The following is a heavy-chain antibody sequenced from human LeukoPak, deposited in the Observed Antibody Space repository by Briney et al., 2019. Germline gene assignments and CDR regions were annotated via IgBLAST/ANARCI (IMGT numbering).Heavy chain of an antibody. V-gene: IGHV3-53*01. CDR1: GFTVSSNY. J-gene: IGHJ6*03. D-gene: IGHD6-6*01. Sequence: PGGSLRLSCAASGFTVSSNYMSWVRQAPGKGLEWVSVIYTGVSTYDADAVKGRFAISRDNSNNTLYLQMNSLRAEDTAVYYCARVRPHPIIDVWGKGTTVTVSS. CDR3: ARVRPHPIIDV. CDR2: IYTGVST.